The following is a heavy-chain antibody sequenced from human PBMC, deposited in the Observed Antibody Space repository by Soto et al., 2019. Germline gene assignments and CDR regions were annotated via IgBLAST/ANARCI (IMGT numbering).Heavy chain of an antibody. CDR2: ISSSNSTI. D-gene: IGHD2-2*01. CDR1: GFTFSSYS. J-gene: IGHJ4*02. Sequence: EVQLVESGGGLVQPGGSLRLSCAASGFTFSSYSMNWVRQAPGKGLEWVSYISSSNSTIYYADSVKGRFTISRDNAKNSLDLQMNSLRAEDTAVYYCARDVWVPAARATPYYFDYWGQGTLVTVSS. V-gene: IGHV3-48*01. CDR3: ARDVWVPAARATPYYFDY.